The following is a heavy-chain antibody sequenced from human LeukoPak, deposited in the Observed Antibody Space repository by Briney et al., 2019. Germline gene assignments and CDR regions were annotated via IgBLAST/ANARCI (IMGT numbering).Heavy chain of an antibody. D-gene: IGHD2-21*02. V-gene: IGHV3-49*03. J-gene: IGHJ4*02. Sequence: GGSLRLSCTASGFTFSDYAMSWFRQAPGKGLEWVGFIRSKAYGGTTEYAASVKGRFTISRDDSKSIAYLQMNSLKTEDTAVYYCTRQYLCGGDCYSRWSLGYYFDYWGQGTLVTVSS. CDR1: GFTFSDYA. CDR2: IRSKAYGGTT. CDR3: TRQYLCGGDCYSRWSLGYYFDY.